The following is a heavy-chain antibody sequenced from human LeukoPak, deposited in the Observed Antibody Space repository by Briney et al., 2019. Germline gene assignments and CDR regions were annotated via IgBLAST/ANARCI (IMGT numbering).Heavy chain of an antibody. J-gene: IGHJ5*02. CDR1: GGTFSSYA. CDR3: ARTYYDFWSENWFDP. V-gene: IGHV1-69*13. Sequence: SVKVSCKASGGTFSSYAISWVRQAPGQGLEWMGGIIPIFGTANYAQKFQGRVTITADESTSTAYMELSSLRSEDTAVYYCARTYYDFWSENWFDPWGQGTLVTVSS. D-gene: IGHD3-3*01. CDR2: IIPIFGTA.